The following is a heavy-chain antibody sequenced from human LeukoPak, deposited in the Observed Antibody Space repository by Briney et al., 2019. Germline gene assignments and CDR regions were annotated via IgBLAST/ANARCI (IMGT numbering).Heavy chain of an antibody. CDR3: ATSRITMIVVVSHYFDY. CDR1: GYTLTELS. J-gene: IGHJ4*02. D-gene: IGHD3-22*01. CDR2: FDPEDGET. V-gene: IGHV1-24*01. Sequence: ASVKVSCKVSGYTLTELSMHWVRQAPGKGVEWMGGFDPEDGETIYAQKFQGRVTMTEDTSTDTAYMELSSLRSEDTAVYYCATSRITMIVVVSHYFDYWGQGTLVTVSS.